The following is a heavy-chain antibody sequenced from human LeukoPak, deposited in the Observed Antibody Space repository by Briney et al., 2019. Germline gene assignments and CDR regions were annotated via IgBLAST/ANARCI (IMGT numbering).Heavy chain of an antibody. CDR3: ARGPHTPVGYYYDSSGYGMDV. Sequence: GGCLRLSCAASGSTFSNYGTNWVREAPGKGLEWVSYISSSSSTIYYADAVKGRFTISRDNAKNSLYLQMNSLRAEDTAVYYCARGPHTPVGYYYDSSGYGMDVWGQGTTVTVSS. D-gene: IGHD3-22*01. CDR2: ISSSSSTI. CDR1: GSTFSNYG. J-gene: IGHJ6*02. V-gene: IGHV3-48*01.